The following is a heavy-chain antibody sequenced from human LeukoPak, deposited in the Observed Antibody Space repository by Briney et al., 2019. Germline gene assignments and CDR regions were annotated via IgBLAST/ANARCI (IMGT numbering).Heavy chain of an antibody. CDR3: ARDTKLLWFGELLASHDAFDI. CDR2: ISSNGGST. J-gene: IGHJ3*02. CDR1: GFTFSSYA. V-gene: IGHV3-64*01. Sequence: GGSLRLSCAASGFTFSSYAMHWVRQAPGKGLEYVSAISSNGGSTYYANSVKGRFTISRDNSKNTLYLQMNSLRAEDTAVYYCARDTKLLWFGELLASHDAFDIWRQGTMATVPS. D-gene: IGHD3-10*01.